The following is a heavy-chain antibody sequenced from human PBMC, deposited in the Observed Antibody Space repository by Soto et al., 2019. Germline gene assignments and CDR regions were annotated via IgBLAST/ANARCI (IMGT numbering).Heavy chain of an antibody. CDR3: ARDAGTDWFDP. V-gene: IGHV1-18*01. D-gene: IGHD6-13*01. CDR2: ISTYNGNT. J-gene: IGHJ5*02. CDR1: GYTFTSYA. Sequence: QFQLVQSGAEVEKPGASVKVSCKASGYTFTSYAISWVRQAPGQGLEWMGRISTYNGNTNYAQKLQGRVTLTTDTSTSTAYMELRSLRSDDTAVYYCARDAGTDWFDPWGQGTLVTVSS.